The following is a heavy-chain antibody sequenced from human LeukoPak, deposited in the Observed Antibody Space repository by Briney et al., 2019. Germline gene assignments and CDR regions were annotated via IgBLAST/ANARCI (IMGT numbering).Heavy chain of an antibody. CDR1: GFTFSSYA. CDR3: AKGTYYGSGSYLGSFDY. D-gene: IGHD3-10*01. J-gene: IGHJ4*02. Sequence: GGSLRLSCAASGFTFSSYAMSWVRQAPGKGLEWVSVISGSGGSTYYADSVKGRFTISRDNSKNTLYVQMNSLRAEDTAVYYCAKGTYYGSGSYLGSFDYWGQGTLVTVSS. V-gene: IGHV3-23*01. CDR2: ISGSGGST.